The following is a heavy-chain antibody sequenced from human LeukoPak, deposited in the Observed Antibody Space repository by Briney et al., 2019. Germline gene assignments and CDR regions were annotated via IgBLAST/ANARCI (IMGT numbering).Heavy chain of an antibody. CDR3: ARGRFSSGWYPDYYMDV. D-gene: IGHD6-19*01. CDR1: GFTFSNYG. J-gene: IGHJ6*03. CDR2: IKQDGSEK. V-gene: IGHV3-7*01. Sequence: PGGSLRLSCAASGFTFSNYGMHWVRQAPGKGLEWVANIKQDGSEKYYVDSVKGRFTISRDNAKNSLYLQMNSLRAEDTAVYFCARGRFSSGWYPDYYMDVWGKGTTVTISS.